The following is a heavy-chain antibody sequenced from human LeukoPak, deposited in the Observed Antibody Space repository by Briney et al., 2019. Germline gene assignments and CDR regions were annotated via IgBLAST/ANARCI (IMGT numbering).Heavy chain of an antibody. J-gene: IGHJ4*02. CDR1: GFTFSSYG. CDR2: ISYDGSNK. D-gene: IGHD1-26*01. V-gene: IGHV3-30*18. Sequence: GGSLRLSCAASGFTFSSYGMHWVRQAPGKGLEWVAVISYDGSNKYYADSVKGRFPISRDNSKNTLYLQMNSLRAEDTAVYYCAKGWPLWEPRVHFDYWGQGTLVTVSS. CDR3: AKGWPLWEPRVHFDY.